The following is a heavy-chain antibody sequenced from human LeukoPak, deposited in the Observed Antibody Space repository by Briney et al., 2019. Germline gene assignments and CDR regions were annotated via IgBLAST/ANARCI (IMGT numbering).Heavy chain of an antibody. CDR3: AKAVGGSGSYYSPFDY. D-gene: IGHD3-10*01. CDR2: IRYDGSNK. CDR1: GFTFSSYG. Sequence: GGSLRLSCAASGFTFSSYGMHWVRQAPGKGLEWVAFIRYDGSNKYYADSEKGRFTISRDNSKNTLYLQMNSLRAEDTAVYYCAKAVGGSGSYYSPFDYWGQGTLVTVSS. J-gene: IGHJ4*02. V-gene: IGHV3-30*02.